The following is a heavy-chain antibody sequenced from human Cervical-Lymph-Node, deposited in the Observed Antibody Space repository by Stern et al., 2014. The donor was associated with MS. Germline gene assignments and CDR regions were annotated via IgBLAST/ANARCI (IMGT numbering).Heavy chain of an antibody. J-gene: IGHJ4*02. CDR3: ARQRYFDY. Sequence: QLVQSGQEVKRPGESLKISCQASGYTFTSYWIGGVRQMPGKGLEWIAIIFPGGSDIRYSPSFQGQVTISADKSSSTAYLQWNNLKASDTAIYYCARQRYFDYWGQGTLVTVSS. CDR2: IFPGGSDI. CDR1: GYTFTSYW. V-gene: IGHV5-51*01.